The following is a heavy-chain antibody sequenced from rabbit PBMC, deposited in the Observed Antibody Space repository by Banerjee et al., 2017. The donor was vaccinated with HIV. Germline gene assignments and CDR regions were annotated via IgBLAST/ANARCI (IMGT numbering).Heavy chain of an antibody. D-gene: IGHD8-1*01. CDR2: IYAGSSGST. CDR1: GFSFSSSYW. Sequence: QEQLEESGGDLVKPGASLTLTCTASGFSFSSSYWICWVRQAPGKGLEWIACIYAGSSGSTSYASWAKGRFTISKTSSTTVTLQMTSLTAADTATYFCARDGSSYYTFDLWGPGTLVTVS. V-gene: IGHV1S45*01. J-gene: IGHJ4*01. CDR3: ARDGSSYYTFDL.